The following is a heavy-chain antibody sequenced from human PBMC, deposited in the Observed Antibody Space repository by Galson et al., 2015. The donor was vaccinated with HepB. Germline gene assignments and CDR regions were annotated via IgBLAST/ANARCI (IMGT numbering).Heavy chain of an antibody. D-gene: IGHD6-13*01. CDR3: ARGSAAGTWGYGMDV. Sequence: SLRLSCAASGFTFSSYPMHWVRQAPGKGPEWVAVISYDGSIDYYADSVKDRFTISRDNPKNTVYLQMSSLRPEETAVYYCARGSAAGTWGYGMDVWGQGTTVSVSS. V-gene: IGHV3-30*04. CDR2: ISYDGSID. J-gene: IGHJ6*02. CDR1: GFTFSSYP.